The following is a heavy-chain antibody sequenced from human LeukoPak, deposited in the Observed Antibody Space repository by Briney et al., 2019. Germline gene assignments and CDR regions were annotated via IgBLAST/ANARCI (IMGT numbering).Heavy chain of an antibody. D-gene: IGHD3-22*01. CDR3: ARGRHYYDSSDYYYEGDAFDI. Sequence: ASVKVSCKASGDTFTSYYMHWVRQAPGQGLECMGIINPSGISTSYAQKFQGRVTMTRDMSTSTVYMELSSLRSEDTAVYYCARGRHYYDSSDYYYEGDAFDIWGQGTMVTVSS. V-gene: IGHV1-46*01. CDR1: GDTFTSYY. CDR2: INPSGIST. J-gene: IGHJ3*02.